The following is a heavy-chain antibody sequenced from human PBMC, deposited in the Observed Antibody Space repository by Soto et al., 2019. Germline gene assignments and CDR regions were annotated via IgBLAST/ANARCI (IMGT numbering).Heavy chain of an antibody. CDR3: ARTRPRLYYYGMDV. V-gene: IGHV4-30-4*01. CDR1: GGSISSGDYY. D-gene: IGHD6-25*01. CDR2: IYYSGST. Sequence: QVQLQESGPGLVKPSQTLSLTCTVSGGSISSGDYYWSWIRQPPGKGLEWIGYIYYSGSTYYNPSLKSRVTRSVDTSKTQFSLKLSSVTAADTAVYYCARTRPRLYYYGMDVWGQGTTVTVSS. J-gene: IGHJ6*02.